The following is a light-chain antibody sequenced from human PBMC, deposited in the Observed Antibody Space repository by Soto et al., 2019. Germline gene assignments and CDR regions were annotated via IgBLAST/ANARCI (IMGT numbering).Light chain of an antibody. J-gene: IGKJ5*01. CDR3: QQYGSSPQT. CDR2: AAS. CDR1: QSISSY. V-gene: IGKV1-39*01. Sequence: DIQMTQSPSSLSASVGDRVTITCRASQSISSYLNWYQQKPGKAPKLLIYAASSLQSGVPSRFSGSGSGTDFTLTISRLEPEDFAVYYCQQYGSSPQTFGQGTRLEI.